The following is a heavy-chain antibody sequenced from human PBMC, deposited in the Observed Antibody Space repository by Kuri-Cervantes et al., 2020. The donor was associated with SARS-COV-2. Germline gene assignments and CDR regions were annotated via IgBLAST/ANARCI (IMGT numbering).Heavy chain of an antibody. Sequence: ASVKVSCKASGYTFTSYGISWVRQAPGQGLEWMGWISAYNGNTNYAQKLQGRVSMTEDTSTDTAYMELSSLRSEDTAVYYCATEGYSIIIWAFAHWGQGTKVTVSS. CDR3: ATEGYSIIIWAFAH. CDR2: ISAYNGNT. J-gene: IGHJ3*01. D-gene: IGHD3-22*01. CDR1: GYTFTSYG. V-gene: IGHV1-18*01.